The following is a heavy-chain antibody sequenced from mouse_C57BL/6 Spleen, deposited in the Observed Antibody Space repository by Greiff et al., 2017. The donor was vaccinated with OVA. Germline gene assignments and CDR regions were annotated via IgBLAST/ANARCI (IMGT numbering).Heavy chain of an antibody. Sequence: QVQLKQPGAELVKPGASVKLSCKASGYTFTSYWMHWVKQRPGQGLEWIGMIHPNSGSTNYNEKFKSKATLTVDKSSSTAYMQLSSLTSEDSAVYYCARSNDGYLYAMDYWGQGTSVTVSS. CDR3: ARSNDGYLYAMDY. CDR1: GYTFTSYW. V-gene: IGHV1-64*01. CDR2: IHPNSGST. J-gene: IGHJ4*01. D-gene: IGHD2-3*01.